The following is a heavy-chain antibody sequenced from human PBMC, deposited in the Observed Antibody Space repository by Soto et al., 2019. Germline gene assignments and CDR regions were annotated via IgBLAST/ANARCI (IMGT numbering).Heavy chain of an antibody. D-gene: IGHD2-15*01. CDR3: ARSPPVVAAGNFYYFGMDV. CDR1: GGTFSSYT. CDR2: ISPIFGTP. V-gene: IGHV1-69*06. Sequence: QVQLVQSGAEVKKPGSSVTVSCKASGGTFSSYTISWVRQAPGQGLEWMAGISPIFGTPIYAQKFQDRVTISADKSTGTSYIELTSLRFEDTAVFYCARSPPVVAAGNFYYFGMDVWGQGTMVTVS. J-gene: IGHJ6*02.